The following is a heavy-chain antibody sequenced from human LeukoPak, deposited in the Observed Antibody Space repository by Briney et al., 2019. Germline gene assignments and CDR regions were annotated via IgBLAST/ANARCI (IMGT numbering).Heavy chain of an antibody. CDR2: FGSSGGPI. Sequence: GGSLRLSCAASGFTFSDYYMSWIRQAPGKGLEWVSYFGSSGGPIYYADSVKGRFTISRDNAKNSLYLQMNSLRAEDTAVYYCVRIPNSANFPNWFDPWGQGTLVTVSS. D-gene: IGHD4/OR15-4a*01. CDR1: GFTFSDYY. CDR3: VRIPNSANFPNWFDP. J-gene: IGHJ5*02. V-gene: IGHV3-11*04.